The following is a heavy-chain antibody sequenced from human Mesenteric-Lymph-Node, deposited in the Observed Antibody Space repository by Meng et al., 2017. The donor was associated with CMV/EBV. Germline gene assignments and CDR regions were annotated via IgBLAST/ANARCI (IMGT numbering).Heavy chain of an antibody. CDR1: GGSISRYY. V-gene: IGHV4-59*01. D-gene: IGHD6-13*01. CDR3: ARRLGIAAPFDY. CDR2: IYYSGST. Sequence: SETLSLTCSVSGGSISRYYWSWIRQPPGRGLEWIGYIYYSGSTNYNPSLKSRVTISVDTSKNSFSLNLNSVTAADTAVYYCARRLGIAAPFDYWGRGTLVTVSS. J-gene: IGHJ4*02.